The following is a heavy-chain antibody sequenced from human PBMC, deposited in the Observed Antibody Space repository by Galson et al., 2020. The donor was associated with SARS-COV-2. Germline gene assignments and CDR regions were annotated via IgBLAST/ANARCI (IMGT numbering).Heavy chain of an antibody. CDR1: GFTFSDCS. CDR2: IFFDGSDK. V-gene: IGHV3-33*08. J-gene: IGHJ4*02. D-gene: IGHD3-22*01. CDR3: ARDGQTSSGWAFDY. Sequence: GESLKISCAASGFTFSDCSMNWVRQAPGKGLEWVAQIFFDGSDKYYGDSVKGRFTISRDSSKNTVYLQMNNLRADDTAVYYCARDGQTSSGWAFDYWGQGTLVTVSS.